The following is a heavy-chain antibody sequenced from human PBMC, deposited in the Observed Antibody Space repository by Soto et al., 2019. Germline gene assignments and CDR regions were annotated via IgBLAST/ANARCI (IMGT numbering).Heavy chain of an antibody. CDR2: TYHSGNT. CDR3: ARDLGDLNSENYREGFDP. D-gene: IGHD1-26*01. J-gene: IGHJ5*02. CDR1: DGTSGSFC. V-gene: IGHV4-59*01. Sequence: VTDGTSGSFCCRRIMKKTGKELEWIRYTYHSGNTNHNPSLKSRVTITVDRSKNLFSLKLSSLTAADTDVYYCARDLGDLNSENYREGFDPWGQGTLVIGSS.